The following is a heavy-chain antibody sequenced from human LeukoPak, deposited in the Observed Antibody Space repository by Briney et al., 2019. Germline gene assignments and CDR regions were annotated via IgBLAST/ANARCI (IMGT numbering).Heavy chain of an antibody. CDR2: IYPGDSDT. D-gene: IGHD6-13*01. Sequence: GESLKISCKGSGYSFTSYWIGWVRQMPGKGLEWMGSIYPGDSDTRYSPSFQGQVTISADKSISTAYLQWSSLKASDTAMYYCASRPLLSSAAAESPGAFDIWGQGTMVTVSS. CDR3: ASRPLLSSAAAESPGAFDI. V-gene: IGHV5-51*01. J-gene: IGHJ3*02. CDR1: GYSFTSYW.